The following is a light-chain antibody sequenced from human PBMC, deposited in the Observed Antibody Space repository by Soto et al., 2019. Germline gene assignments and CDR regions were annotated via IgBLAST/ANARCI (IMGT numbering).Light chain of an antibody. CDR3: QQGYNFPRA. CDR2: PAS. V-gene: IGKV1-12*01. CDR1: QPISSW. J-gene: IGKJ1*01. Sequence: DIQMTQSPSSISASVGDRVTITCRASQPISSWLAWYQQVPGQAPYLLIYPASTLQSGVPSRFSGSGSGTDFTLTINCLQPEDFSTYYCQQGYNFPRAFGQWTMVES.